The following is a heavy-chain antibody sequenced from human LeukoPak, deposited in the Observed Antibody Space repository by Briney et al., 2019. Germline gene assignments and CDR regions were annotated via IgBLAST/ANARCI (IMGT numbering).Heavy chain of an antibody. CDR1: NDSIRSNY. D-gene: IGHD5-24*01. V-gene: IGHV4-59*08. CDR3: ASHKWDGFNCFDY. J-gene: IGHJ4*02. Sequence: SETLSLTCTVSNDSIRSNYWSWVRQPPGKGLEWIAYIYQSGSTNYNPSLKSRVTISVDTPKNQFSLSLSSGTAADTAVYYCASHKWDGFNCFDYWGQGTLVTVSS. CDR2: IYQSGST.